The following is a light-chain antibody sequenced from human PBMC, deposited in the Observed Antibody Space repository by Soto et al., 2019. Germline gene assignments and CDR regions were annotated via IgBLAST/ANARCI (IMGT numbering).Light chain of an antibody. CDR2: GNS. Sequence: QSVLTQPPSVSVAPGQRVTISCTGSSSNVGAGYDVHWYQQLPGTAPKLLIYGNSNRPSGVPDRFSGSKSGTSASLAITGLQAEDEADYYCQSYDSSLRGARVFGTGTKLNVL. CDR3: QSYDSSLRGARV. CDR1: SSNVGAGYD. V-gene: IGLV1-40*01. J-gene: IGLJ1*01.